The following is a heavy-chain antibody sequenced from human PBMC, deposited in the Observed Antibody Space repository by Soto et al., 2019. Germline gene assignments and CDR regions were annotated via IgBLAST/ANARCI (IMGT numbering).Heavy chain of an antibody. D-gene: IGHD5-12*01. Sequence: PGGSLRLSCAASGFTFSSYGMHWVRQAPGKGLEWVAVISYDGSNKYYADSVKGRFTISRDNSKNTLYLQMNSLRAEDTAVYYCAKGRGYSGYGPSGYFDYWGQGTLVTVSS. CDR3: AKGRGYSGYGPSGYFDY. CDR2: ISYDGSNK. V-gene: IGHV3-30*18. J-gene: IGHJ4*02. CDR1: GFTFSSYG.